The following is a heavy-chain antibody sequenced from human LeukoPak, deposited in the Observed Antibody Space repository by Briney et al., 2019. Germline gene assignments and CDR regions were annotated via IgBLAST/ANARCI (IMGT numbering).Heavy chain of an antibody. J-gene: IGHJ4*02. Sequence: PGGSLRLSCAASGITFSGSAMHWVRQASGKGLEWVGRIRSKANSYATAYAASVKGRFTISRDDSKNTAYLQMNSLKTEDTAVYYCTPLWDYYDSSGYFDYWGQGTLVTVSS. CDR1: GITFSGSA. D-gene: IGHD3-22*01. CDR2: IRSKANSYAT. V-gene: IGHV3-73*01. CDR3: TPLWDYYDSSGYFDY.